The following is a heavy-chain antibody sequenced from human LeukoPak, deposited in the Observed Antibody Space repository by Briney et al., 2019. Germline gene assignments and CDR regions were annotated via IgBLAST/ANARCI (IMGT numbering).Heavy chain of an antibody. D-gene: IGHD6-19*01. CDR2: IKQDGSEK. Sequence: GGSLRLSCAASRFTFSSYWMSWVRQAPGKGLEWVANIKQDGSEKYYVDSVKGRFTISRDNAKNSLYLQMNSLGAEDTAVYYCTRVQWLPNDAFDIWGQGTMVTVSS. J-gene: IGHJ3*02. V-gene: IGHV3-7*01. CDR1: RFTFSSYW. CDR3: TRVQWLPNDAFDI.